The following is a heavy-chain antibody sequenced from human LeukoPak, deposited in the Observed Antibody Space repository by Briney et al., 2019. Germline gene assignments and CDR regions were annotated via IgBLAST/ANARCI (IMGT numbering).Heavy chain of an antibody. J-gene: IGHJ4*02. D-gene: IGHD6-13*01. CDR2: IYYSGST. CDR1: GGSISSSPYY. CDR3: ARDRARILYSSSFLNY. V-gene: IGHV4-39*02. Sequence: SETLSLTCTVSGGSISSSPYYWGWIRQPPGKGLEWIGHIYYSGSTYYNPSLKSRITISLDMSKNQFSLKVASATATDTAVYYCARDRARILYSSSFLNYWGQGTLVTVSS.